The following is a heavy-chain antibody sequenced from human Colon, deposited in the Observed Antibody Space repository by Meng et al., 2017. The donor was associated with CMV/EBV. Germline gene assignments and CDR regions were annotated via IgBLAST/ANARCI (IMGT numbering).Heavy chain of an antibody. CDR1: GYTFTSYW. J-gene: IGHJ4*02. CDR2: IKTITGDT. Sequence: QLQLVQPADEAKNPRTSVNRSCKASGYTFTSYWMHWVRQALGQGLAWMGRIKTITGDTNYAQNFQGRVSVTRDTSISTVYMEVNSLTSDDTAVYYCTREGFDYWGEGALVTVSS. CDR3: TREGFDY. V-gene: IGHV1-2*06.